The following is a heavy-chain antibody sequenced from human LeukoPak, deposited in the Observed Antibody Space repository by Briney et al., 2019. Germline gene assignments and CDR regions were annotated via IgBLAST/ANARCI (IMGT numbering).Heavy chain of an antibody. CDR1: XGSISSYX. V-gene: IGHV4-59*08. D-gene: IGHD2-2*02. Sequence: SETLSLTCTVSXGSISSYXXXWIRQPPXXXXXXXXXIXXXXSTXXNPSLKSRVTISVDTSKNQFSLKLSSVTAADTAVYYCARHGGRRYQGDIVVVPAAIGFDYWGQGTLVTVSS. CDR2: IXXXXST. CDR3: ARHGGRRYQGDIVVVPAAIGFDY. J-gene: IGHJ4*02.